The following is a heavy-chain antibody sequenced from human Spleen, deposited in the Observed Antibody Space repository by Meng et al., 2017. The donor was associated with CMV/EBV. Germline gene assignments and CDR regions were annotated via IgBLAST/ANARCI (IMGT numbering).Heavy chain of an antibody. J-gene: IGHJ6*02. CDR1: GYTFTSYY. CDR3: ARDQYDFWSGYSYGLEV. D-gene: IGHD3-3*01. CDR2: INPSGGST. Sequence: ASVKVSCKASGYTFTSYYMHWVRQAPGQGLEWMGIINPSGGSTSYAQKFQGRVTITRDTSTSTVYMELSSLRSDDTAIYYCARDQYDFWSGYSYGLEVWGQGTTVTVSS. V-gene: IGHV1-46*01.